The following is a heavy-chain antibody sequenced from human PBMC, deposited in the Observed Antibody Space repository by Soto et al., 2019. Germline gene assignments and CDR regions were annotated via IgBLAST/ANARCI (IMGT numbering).Heavy chain of an antibody. J-gene: IGHJ6*02. V-gene: IGHV3-33*01. D-gene: IGHD3-22*01. CDR2: IWYDGSNK. CDR3: ARDIVVFDGPYYYFYGVDV. Sequence: QVQLVESGGGVVQPGRSLRLSCAAAGFTFSSYGRHWVRQAPGKGLEWVAVIWYDGSNKYYADSVKGRFTISRDNSKNALDVEMRSLRAQRTAVYYCARDIVVFDGPYYYFYGVDVWSQVTTVTDSS. CDR1: GFTFSSYG.